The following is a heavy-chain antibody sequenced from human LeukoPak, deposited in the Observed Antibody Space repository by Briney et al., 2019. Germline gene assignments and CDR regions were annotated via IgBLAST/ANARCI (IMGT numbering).Heavy chain of an antibody. D-gene: IGHD2-2*01. V-gene: IGHV1-2*02. Sequence: ASVKVSCKASGYTFTGYYMHWVRQAPGQGPEWMGWINPNSGGTNYAQKFQGRVTMTRDTSISTAYMELSRLRSDDTAVYYCARGRHIVVVPAADLYIDYWGQGTLVTVSS. J-gene: IGHJ4*02. CDR3: ARGRHIVVVPAADLYIDY. CDR2: INPNSGGT. CDR1: GYTFTGYY.